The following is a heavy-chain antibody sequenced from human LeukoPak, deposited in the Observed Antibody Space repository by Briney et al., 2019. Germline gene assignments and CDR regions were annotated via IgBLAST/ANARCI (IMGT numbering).Heavy chain of an antibody. Sequence: GGSLRLSCAASGFTFSSYWMHRVRQAPGKGLVWVSRINTDGSSTSYADSVKGRFTISRDNAKNTLYLQMNSLRAEDTAIYYCARESSALPFDYWGQGTLVTVSS. CDR3: ARESSALPFDY. CDR1: GFTFSSYW. CDR2: INTDGSST. V-gene: IGHV3-74*01. D-gene: IGHD3-22*01. J-gene: IGHJ4*02.